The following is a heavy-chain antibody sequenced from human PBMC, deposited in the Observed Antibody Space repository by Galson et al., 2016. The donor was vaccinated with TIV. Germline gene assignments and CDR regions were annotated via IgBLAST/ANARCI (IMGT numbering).Heavy chain of an antibody. CDR2: IDWDDDK. J-gene: IGHJ6*03. Sequence: PALVKPTQTLTLTCTLSGFSLSTSRMSVSWIRQPPGKALEWLARIDWDDDKYYSTSLQTRLTISKDTSKNQVVLTMTHMDRVDTATYYCARTLLVGDLSDFHYFYTDVWGTGTTVTVS. CDR1: GFSLSTSRMS. V-gene: IGHV2-70*11. CDR3: ARTLLVGDLSDFHYFYTDV. D-gene: IGHD4-17*01.